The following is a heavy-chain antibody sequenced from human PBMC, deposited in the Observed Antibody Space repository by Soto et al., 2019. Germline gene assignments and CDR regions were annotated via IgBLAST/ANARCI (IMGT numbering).Heavy chain of an antibody. CDR2: IYTSGST. J-gene: IGHJ6*02. V-gene: IGHV4-4*07. CDR1: VGSISRYY. Sequence: LXLTCTVSVGSISRYYWSWIRQRAGKGLEWIGRIYTSGSTNYNPSLKSRVTMSVDTSKNQFSLKLSSVTAAETAVYYCARDSPLGPVYDFWSGPPVGGMDVWGQGTKVTVYS. CDR3: ARDSPLGPVYDFWSGPPVGGMDV. D-gene: IGHD3-3*01.